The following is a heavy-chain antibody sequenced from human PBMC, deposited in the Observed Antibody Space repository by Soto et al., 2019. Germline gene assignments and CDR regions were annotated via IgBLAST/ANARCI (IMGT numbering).Heavy chain of an antibody. V-gene: IGHV1-2*04. Sequence: QVQLVQSGAEVKKPGASVKVSCKASGYTFTGYYMHWVRQAPGQGLEWMGWINPNSGGTNYAQKFQGWVTMTRDTSISTAYMELSRLRSDDTAVYYCARDGGYCSGGSCRGFDPWGQGTLVTVSS. CDR3: ARDGGYCSGGSCRGFDP. CDR1: GYTFTGYY. CDR2: INPNSGGT. D-gene: IGHD2-15*01. J-gene: IGHJ5*02.